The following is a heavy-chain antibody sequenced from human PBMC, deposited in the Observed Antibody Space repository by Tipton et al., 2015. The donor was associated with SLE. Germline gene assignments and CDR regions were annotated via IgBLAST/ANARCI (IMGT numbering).Heavy chain of an antibody. D-gene: IGHD2-21*02. CDR2: INHSGST. J-gene: IGHJ4*02. V-gene: IGHV4-34*01. CDR1: GGSFSGYY. CDR3: ARGGRDPLGY. Sequence: TLSLTCAVYGGSFSGYYWSWIRQPPGKGLEWIGEINHSGSTNYNPSLKSRVTISVDTSKNQSSLKLSSVTAADTAVYYCARGGRDPLGYWGQGTLVTVSS.